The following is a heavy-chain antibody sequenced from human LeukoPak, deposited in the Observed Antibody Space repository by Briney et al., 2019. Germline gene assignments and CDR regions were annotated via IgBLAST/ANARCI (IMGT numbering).Heavy chain of an antibody. D-gene: IGHD3-22*01. CDR2: INHSGST. CDR3: ARGSNSGYYYGASNP. Sequence: SETLSLTCTVSGGSISSSSYYWGWIRQPPGKGLEWIGEINHSGSTNYNPSLKSRVTISVDTSKNQFSLKLSSVTAADTAVYYCARGSNSGYYYGASNPWGQGTLVTVSS. V-gene: IGHV4-39*07. J-gene: IGHJ5*02. CDR1: GGSISSSSYY.